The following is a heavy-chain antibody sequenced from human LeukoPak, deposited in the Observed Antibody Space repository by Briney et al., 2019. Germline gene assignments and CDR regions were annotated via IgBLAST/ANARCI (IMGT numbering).Heavy chain of an antibody. CDR1: GYTFTGYY. D-gene: IGHD2-2*01. V-gene: IGHV1-2*02. CDR3: AREGGYCSSTSCLNWFDP. J-gene: IGHJ5*02. Sequence: VASVKVSCKASGYTFTGYYMNWVRQAPGQGLEWMGWINPNSGGTNYAQKFQGRVTMTRDTSISTAYMELSRLRSDDTAVYYCAREGGYCSSTSCLNWFDPWGQGTLVTVSS. CDR2: INPNSGGT.